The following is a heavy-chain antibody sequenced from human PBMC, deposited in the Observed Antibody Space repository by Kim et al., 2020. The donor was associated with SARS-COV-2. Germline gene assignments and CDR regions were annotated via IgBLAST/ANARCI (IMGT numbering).Heavy chain of an antibody. J-gene: IGHJ6*02. Sequence: GGSLRLSCVGSAFTLFDNAIHWVRQVPGKGLGWVSVFASNSGRIDYADPVKGRFTISRDKARNSLYLEMNRLRVEDTAVYYCGKDILPGGMDVWGQGTTVTVSS. D-gene: IGHD1-1*01. CDR3: GKDILPGGMDV. CDR2: FASNSGRI. CDR1: AFTLFDNA. V-gene: IGHV3-9*01.